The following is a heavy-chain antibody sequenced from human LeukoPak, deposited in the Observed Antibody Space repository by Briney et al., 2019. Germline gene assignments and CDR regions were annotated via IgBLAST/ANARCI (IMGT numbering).Heavy chain of an antibody. Sequence: PSETLSLTCAVYGGSFSGYYWSWIRQPPGKGLEWIGEINHSGSTNYNPSLKSRVTISVDTSKNQFSLKLSSVTAADTAVYYCAGFTYYYDSSGYPKPDYWGQGTLVTVSS. CDR1: GGSFSGYY. V-gene: IGHV4-34*01. D-gene: IGHD3-22*01. CDR2: INHSGST. CDR3: AGFTYYYDSSGYPKPDY. J-gene: IGHJ4*02.